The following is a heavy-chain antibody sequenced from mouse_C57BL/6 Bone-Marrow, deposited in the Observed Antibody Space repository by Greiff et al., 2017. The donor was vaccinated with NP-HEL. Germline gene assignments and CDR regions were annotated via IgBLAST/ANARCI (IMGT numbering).Heavy chain of an antibody. CDR3: ASPRWLLQGAMDY. CDR2: ISDGGSYT. V-gene: IGHV5-4*01. D-gene: IGHD2-3*01. Sequence: DVQLVESGGGLVKPGGSLKLSCAASGFTFSSYAMSWVRQTPEKRLEWVATISDGGSYTYYPDNVKGRFTISRDNAKNNLYLQMSHLKSEDTAMYYCASPRWLLQGAMDYWGQGTSVTVSS. CDR1: GFTFSSYA. J-gene: IGHJ4*01.